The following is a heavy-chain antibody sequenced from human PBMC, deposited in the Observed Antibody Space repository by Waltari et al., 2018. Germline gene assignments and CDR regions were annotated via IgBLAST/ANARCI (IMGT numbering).Heavy chain of an antibody. CDR2: LTWNSDTI. Sequence: EVQLVESGGGLVQPGRSLRLSCAASGFTFYDFSMHWVRQVPGKGLELVASLTWNSDTISYADSVKGRFTVSRDNAKKSLYLQMNSLRPEDRALYYCVRGLYSGSFDVYDHWGQGALVTVSS. D-gene: IGHD1-26*01. CDR1: GFTFYDFS. CDR3: VRGLYSGSFDVYDH. V-gene: IGHV3-9*01. J-gene: IGHJ4*02.